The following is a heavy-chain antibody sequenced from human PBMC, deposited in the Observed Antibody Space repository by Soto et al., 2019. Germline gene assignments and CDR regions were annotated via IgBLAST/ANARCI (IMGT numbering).Heavy chain of an antibody. V-gene: IGHV4-59*08. CDR2: IYYSGST. J-gene: IGHJ3*02. CDR3: ARHNCGGDCYYNAFDI. Sequence: QVQLQESGPGLVKPSETLSLTCTVSGGSISSYYWSWIRQPPGKGLEWIGYIYYSGSTNYNPSLKNRVTISVDTAKNQFSLKLSSVTAADTAVYYCARHNCGGDCYYNAFDIWGQGTMVTVSS. D-gene: IGHD2-21*02. CDR1: GGSISSYY.